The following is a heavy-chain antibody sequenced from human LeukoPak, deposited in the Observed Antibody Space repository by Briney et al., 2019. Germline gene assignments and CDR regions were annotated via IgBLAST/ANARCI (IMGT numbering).Heavy chain of an antibody. Sequence: PGGSLRLSCAASGFTFSSYAMSWVRQAPGKGLEWVSAISGSGGSTYYADSVKGRFTISRDNSKNTLYLQTNSLRAEDTAVYYCASDYSHYYYYYGMDVWGQGTTVTVSS. D-gene: IGHD4-11*01. V-gene: IGHV3-23*01. CDR2: ISGSGGST. CDR1: GFTFSSYA. J-gene: IGHJ6*02. CDR3: ASDYSHYYYYYGMDV.